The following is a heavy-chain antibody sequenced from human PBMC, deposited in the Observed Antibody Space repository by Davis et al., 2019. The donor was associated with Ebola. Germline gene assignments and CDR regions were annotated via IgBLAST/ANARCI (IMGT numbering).Heavy chain of an antibody. D-gene: IGHD3-10*01. CDR3: ARDRAGSGLPFDP. CDR1: GFAFTRHS. V-gene: IGHV3-48*01. CDR2: ISNSGLTI. J-gene: IGHJ5*02. Sequence: GGSLRLSCAASGFAFTRHSMNWVRQAPGKGPEWIASISNSGLTIEYAASLKGRFTISRVNAENTLYLQMNSLGAEDTAVYYCARDRAGSGLPFDPWGQGTLVTV.